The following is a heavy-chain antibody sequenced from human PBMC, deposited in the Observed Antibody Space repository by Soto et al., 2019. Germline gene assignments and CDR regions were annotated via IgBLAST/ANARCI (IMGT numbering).Heavy chain of an antibody. Sequence: SETLSLTCTVSGGSISSYYWSWIRQPPGKGLEWIGYIYYSGSTNYNPSLKSRVTISVDTSKNQFSLKLSSVTAADTAVYYCAREGKYGRGWELGKRTSYFDYWGQGTLVTVSS. CDR3: AREGKYGRGWELGKRTSYFDY. CDR2: IYYSGST. J-gene: IGHJ4*02. D-gene: IGHD1-26*01. CDR1: GGSISSYY. V-gene: IGHV4-59*01.